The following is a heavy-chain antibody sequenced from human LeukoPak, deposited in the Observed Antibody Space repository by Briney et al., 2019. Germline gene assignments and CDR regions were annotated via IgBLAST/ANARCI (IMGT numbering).Heavy chain of an antibody. J-gene: IGHJ4*02. CDR2: ISSSGSTI. CDR3: ARSIPAGNRR. V-gene: IGHV3-11*01. D-gene: IGHD2-2*01. CDR1: GFTFSDYY. Sequence: GGSLGLSCAASGFTFSDYYMSWIRQAPGKGLEWVSYISSSGSTIDYADSVKGRFTISRDNAKNSLYLQMNSLKAEDTAVYYCARSIPAGNRRWGQGTLVTVSS.